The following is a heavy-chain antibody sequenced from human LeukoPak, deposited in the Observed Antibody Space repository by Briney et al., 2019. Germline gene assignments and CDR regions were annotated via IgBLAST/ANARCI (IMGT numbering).Heavy chain of an antibody. CDR2: IYSGGST. CDR3: ARDLGLYWYFDL. J-gene: IGHJ2*01. Sequence: GESLRLSCAASGFTVSSYYMSWVRQVPGKGLEWLSVIYSGGSTYYADSVKGRFTISRDNSKNTLYLQMNSLRAEDTAVYYCARDLGLYWYFDLWGRGTLVTVSS. D-gene: IGHD7-27*01. CDR1: GFTVSSYY. V-gene: IGHV3-66*01.